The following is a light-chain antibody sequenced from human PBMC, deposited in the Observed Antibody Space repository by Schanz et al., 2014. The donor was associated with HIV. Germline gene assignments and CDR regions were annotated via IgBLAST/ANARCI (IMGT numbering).Light chain of an antibody. V-gene: IGLV2-8*01. Sequence: QSALTQPPSASGSPGQSLTITCTGTSSDVGSYNYVSWYQQHTGKAPKLIIYEVNKRPSGVPDRFSGSKSDNTASLTVSGLQAEDEADYYCSSYAGSNNLLFGGGTKLTVL. CDR3: SSYAGSNNLL. CDR1: SSDVGSYNY. CDR2: EVN. J-gene: IGLJ2*01.